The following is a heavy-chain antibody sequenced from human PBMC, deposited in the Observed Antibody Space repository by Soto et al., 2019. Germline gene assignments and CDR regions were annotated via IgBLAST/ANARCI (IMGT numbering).Heavy chain of an antibody. CDR2: IFSNDEK. D-gene: IGHD5-18*01. J-gene: IGHJ6*02. CDR1: GFSLSNARMG. Sequence: ETLSLTCTVSGFSLSNARMGVSWIRQPPGKALEWLAQIFSNDEKSYSTSLKSRLTISKDTSKSQVFLTMTNMDPVDTATYYCARFVDTAMALTYYYYGMDVWGQGTTVTVSS. CDR3: ARFVDTAMALTYYYYGMDV. V-gene: IGHV2-26*01.